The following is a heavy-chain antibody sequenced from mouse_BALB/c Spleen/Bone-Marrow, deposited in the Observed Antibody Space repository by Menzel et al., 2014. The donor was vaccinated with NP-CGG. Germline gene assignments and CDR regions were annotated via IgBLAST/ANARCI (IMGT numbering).Heavy chain of an antibody. D-gene: IGHD3-3*01. CDR3: VRHDGDVGFAY. CDR2: IRSKSNNYAT. CDR1: GFTFNTYA. V-gene: IGHV10-1*02. J-gene: IGHJ3*01. Sequence: EVQGVESGGGLVQPKGSLKLSCAASGFTFNTYAMNWVRQAPGKGLEWVARIRSKSNNYATYYADSVKDRFTISRDDSQSMLYLQMNNLKTEDTAMYYCVRHDGDVGFAYWGQGTLVTVSA.